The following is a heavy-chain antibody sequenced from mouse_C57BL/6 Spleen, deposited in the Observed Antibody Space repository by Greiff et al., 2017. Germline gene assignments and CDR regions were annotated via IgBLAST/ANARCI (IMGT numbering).Heavy chain of an antibody. CDR2: INPSSGYT. V-gene: IGHV1-4*01. CDR1: GYTFTSYT. CDR3: AREGGYDGFDY. Sequence: VNLVESGAELARPGASVKMSCKASGYTFTSYTMHWVKQRPGQGLEWIGYINPSSGYTKYNQKFKDKATLTADKSSSTAYMQLSSLTSEDSAVYYCAREGGYDGFDYWGQGTTLTVSS. J-gene: IGHJ2*01. D-gene: IGHD2-2*01.